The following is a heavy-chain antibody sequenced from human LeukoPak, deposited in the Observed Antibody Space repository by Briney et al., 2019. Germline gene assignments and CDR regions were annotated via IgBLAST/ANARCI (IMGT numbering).Heavy chain of an antibody. V-gene: IGHV1-18*01. J-gene: IGHJ6*02. Sequence: ASVKVSCKASGYTFTSYDINWVRQATGQGLEWMGWMNPNSGNTNYAQKLQGRVTMTTDTSTSTAYMELRSLRSDDTAVYYCARDRLRYFDWLPYYYYGMDVWAQGTTVTVSS. CDR3: ARDRLRYFDWLPYYYYGMDV. D-gene: IGHD3-9*01. CDR1: GYTFTSYD. CDR2: MNPNSGNT.